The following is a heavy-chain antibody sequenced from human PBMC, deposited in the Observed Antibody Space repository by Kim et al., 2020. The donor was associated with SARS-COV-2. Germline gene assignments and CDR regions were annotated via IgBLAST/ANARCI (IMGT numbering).Heavy chain of an antibody. Sequence: SETLSLTCTVSGGSISSGGYYWSWIRQHPGKGLEWIRYIYYSGSTYYNPSLKSRVTISVDTSKNQFSLKLSSVTAADTAVYYCARASITMIVVVTAFDIWGQGTMVTVSS. J-gene: IGHJ3*02. D-gene: IGHD3-22*01. CDR3: ARASITMIVVVTAFDI. CDR2: IYYSGST. CDR1: GGSISSGGYY. V-gene: IGHV4-31*03.